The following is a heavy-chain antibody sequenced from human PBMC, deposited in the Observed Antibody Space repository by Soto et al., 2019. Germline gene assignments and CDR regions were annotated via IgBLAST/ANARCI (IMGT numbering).Heavy chain of an antibody. CDR3: ARDGGAAADLLTGMDA. CDR2: ISAYNGNT. CDR1: GYTFTSYG. J-gene: IGHJ6*02. V-gene: IGHV1-18*04. D-gene: IGHD6-13*01. Sequence: ASVKVSCKASGYTFTSYGISWVRQAPGQGLEWIGWISAYNGNTNYAQKLQGRVTMTTDTSTSTAYMELRSLRSDDTAVYYCARDGGAAADLLTGMDAWGQGTTVTVSS.